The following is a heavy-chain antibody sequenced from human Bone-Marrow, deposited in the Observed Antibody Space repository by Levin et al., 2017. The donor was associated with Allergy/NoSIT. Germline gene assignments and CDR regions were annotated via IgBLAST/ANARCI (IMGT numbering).Heavy chain of an antibody. V-gene: IGHV3-33*01. CDR1: GFTFSSYG. CDR2: IWYDGSNK. Sequence: GGSLRLSCAASGFTFSSYGMHWVRQAPGKGLEWVAVIWYDGSNKYYADSVKGRFTISRDNSKNTLYLQMNSLRAEDTAVYYCARDAGGHCSGGSCYCPPDYWGQGTLVTVSS. CDR3: ARDAGGHCSGGSCYCPPDY. D-gene: IGHD2-15*01. J-gene: IGHJ4*02.